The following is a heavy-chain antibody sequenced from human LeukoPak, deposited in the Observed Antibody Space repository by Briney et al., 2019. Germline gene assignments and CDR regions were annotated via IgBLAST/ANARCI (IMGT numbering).Heavy chain of an antibody. V-gene: IGHV4-39*07. J-gene: IGHJ4*02. D-gene: IGHD6-13*01. Sequence: SETLSLTCTVSGGSISSSSYYWAWLRQPPGKGPEWIGNIHCGSTYYNPSLQSRVTMPVDTSRNQFSLKVNSVTAADTAVYYCARVSSSWPHYYFDYWGQGTRVTASS. CDR2: IHCGST. CDR3: ARVSSSWPHYYFDY. CDR1: GGSISSSSYY.